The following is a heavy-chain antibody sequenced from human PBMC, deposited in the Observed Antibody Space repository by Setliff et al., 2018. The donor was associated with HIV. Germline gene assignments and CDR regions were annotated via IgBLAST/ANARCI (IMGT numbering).Heavy chain of an antibody. Sequence: ASVNVSRAASGFTFSSYAMSWVRQAPGKGLEWVSAISGSGGSTYYADSVKGRFTISRNNTKNTLYLQMNGLRAEDTAVYYCAGEASIAVAECFQHWGQGTLVTVSS. V-gene: IGHV3-23*01. J-gene: IGHJ1*01. CDR1: GFTFSSYA. CDR3: AGEASIAVAECFQH. CDR2: ISGSGGST. D-gene: IGHD6-19*01.